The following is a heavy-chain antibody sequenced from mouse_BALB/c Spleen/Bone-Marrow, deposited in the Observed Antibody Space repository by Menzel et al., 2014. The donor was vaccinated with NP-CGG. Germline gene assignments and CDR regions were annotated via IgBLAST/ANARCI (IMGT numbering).Heavy chain of an antibody. V-gene: IGHV1S132*01. Sequence: VQGVESGAELVKPGASVKLSCKTSGYTFTSYWIQWVKQRPGQGLGWIGEIFPGTGTTYYNEKFKGKATLTIDTSSSTAYMQLSSLTSEAAAVYFCASQDSSGYVPDYWGQGTTLTVSS. CDR3: ASQDSSGYVPDY. D-gene: IGHD3-2*01. J-gene: IGHJ2*01. CDR1: GYTFTSYW. CDR2: IFPGTGTT.